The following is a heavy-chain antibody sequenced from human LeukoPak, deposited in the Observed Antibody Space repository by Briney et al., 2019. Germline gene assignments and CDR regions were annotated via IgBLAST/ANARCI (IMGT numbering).Heavy chain of an antibody. Sequence: SETLSLTCAVSGGSFRGYYWSWLRQPPRKGLEWVGEINLRGFTNYNPSLNTRVTISVDTSKNQFSLKLSSVTAADTAIYYCAVGSCSGGSCYSDPRDDYWGQGTLVTVSS. CDR1: GGSFRGYY. CDR3: AVGSCSGGSCYSDPRDDY. CDR2: INLRGFT. J-gene: IGHJ4*02. D-gene: IGHD2-15*01. V-gene: IGHV4-34*01.